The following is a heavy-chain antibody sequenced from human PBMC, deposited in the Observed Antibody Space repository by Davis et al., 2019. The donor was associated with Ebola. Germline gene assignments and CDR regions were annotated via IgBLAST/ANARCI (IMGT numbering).Heavy chain of an antibody. Sequence: AASVKVSCKASGGTFSSYAISWVRQAPGQGLEWMGRIIPILGIANYAQKFQGRVTITADKSTSTAYMELSSLRSEDTAVYYCARGWDIVATNHIMGYWGQGTLVTVSS. CDR3: ARGWDIVATNHIMGY. CDR2: IIPILGIA. CDR1: GGTFSSYA. J-gene: IGHJ4*02. D-gene: IGHD5-12*01. V-gene: IGHV1-69*04.